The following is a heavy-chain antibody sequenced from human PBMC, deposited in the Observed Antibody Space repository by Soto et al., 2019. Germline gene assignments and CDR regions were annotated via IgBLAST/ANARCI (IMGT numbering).Heavy chain of an antibody. J-gene: IGHJ6*03. Sequence: ASVKVSCKASGGTFSSYTISWVRQAPGQGLEWMGRIIPILGIANYAQKFQGRVTITADKSTSTAYMELSSLRSEDTAVYYCASSPYYDFWSGYSPYYYYYMGVWGKGTTVTVPS. V-gene: IGHV1-69*02. CDR3: ASSPYYDFWSGYSPYYYYYMGV. CDR1: GGTFSSYT. CDR2: IIPILGIA. D-gene: IGHD3-3*01.